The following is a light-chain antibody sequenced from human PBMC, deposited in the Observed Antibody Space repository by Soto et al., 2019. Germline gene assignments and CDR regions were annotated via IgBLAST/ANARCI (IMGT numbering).Light chain of an antibody. V-gene: IGKV3-15*01. CDR2: GAS. J-gene: IGKJ1*01. CDR1: QSVSSSY. CDR3: QQYDNWPWT. Sequence: EIVLTQSQSTLSLSPVERACLXSRASQSVSSSYLAWYQQKPGQAPRLLIHGASTRAPGFPARFSGSGSGTDFTLTISSLQSEDFAVYYCQQYDNWPWTFGQGTKVDI.